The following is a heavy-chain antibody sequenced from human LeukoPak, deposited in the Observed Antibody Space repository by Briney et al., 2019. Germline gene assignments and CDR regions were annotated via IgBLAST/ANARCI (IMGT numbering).Heavy chain of an antibody. J-gene: IGHJ3*01. V-gene: IGHV3-21*01. CDR1: GFTFSSCT. Sequence: GGSLRLSCEASGFTFSSCTMTWLRQAPGKGLEWVSSIFSGSGYTYYSDSVKGRFTVSRDNAKNSLFLQMNSLRGEDTAIYYCARDQGDSSAYYDDASDVWGQGTMVTVSS. CDR2: IFSGSGYT. D-gene: IGHD3-22*01. CDR3: ARDQGDSSAYYDDASDV.